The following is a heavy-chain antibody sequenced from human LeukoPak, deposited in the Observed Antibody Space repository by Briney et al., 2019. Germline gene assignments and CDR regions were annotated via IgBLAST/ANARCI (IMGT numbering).Heavy chain of an antibody. CDR3: ARASRWLQVGFDY. J-gene: IGHJ4*02. CDR1: GFTFSSYG. Sequence: PGRSLRLSCAASGFTFSSYGMHWVRQAPGKGLEWVAVISYDGSNKYYADSVKGRFTISRDDSKNTLYLQMNSLRAEDTAVYYCARASRWLQVGFDYWGQGTPVTVSS. D-gene: IGHD5-24*01. CDR2: ISYDGSNK. V-gene: IGHV3-30*03.